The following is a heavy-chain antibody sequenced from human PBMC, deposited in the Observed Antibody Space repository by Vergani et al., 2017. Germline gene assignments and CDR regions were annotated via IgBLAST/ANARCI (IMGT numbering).Heavy chain of an antibody. CDR1: GYSISSGYY. CDR2: IYHSGST. D-gene: IGHD3-22*01. CDR3: AREQDSSGYYYVGDAFDI. Sequence: QVQLQESGPGLVKPSETLSLTCAVSGYSISSGYYWGWLRQPPGKGLEWIGSIYHSGSTYYNPSLKSRVTISVDTSKNQFSLKLSSVTAADTAVYYCAREQDSSGYYYVGDAFDIWGQGTMVTVSS. V-gene: IGHV4-38-2*02. J-gene: IGHJ3*02.